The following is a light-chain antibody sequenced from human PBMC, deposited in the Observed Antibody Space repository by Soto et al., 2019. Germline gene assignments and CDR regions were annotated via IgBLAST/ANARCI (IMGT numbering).Light chain of an antibody. J-gene: IGLJ2*01. V-gene: IGLV4-69*01. Sequence: QSVLTQSPSASASLGASVKLTCTLNSGHSSYAIAWHQQQPEKGPRYLMKVNSDGSHNKGDGIPDRFSGSSSGAERYLTISSLQSEDEADYYCQTWDTGIVVFGGGTKLTVL. CDR1: SGHSSYA. CDR2: VNSDGSH. CDR3: QTWDTGIVV.